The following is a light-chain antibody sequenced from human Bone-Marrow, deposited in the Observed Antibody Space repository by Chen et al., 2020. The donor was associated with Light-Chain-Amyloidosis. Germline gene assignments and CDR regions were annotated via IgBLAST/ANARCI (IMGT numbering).Light chain of an antibody. J-gene: IGLJ2*01. V-gene: IGLV1-44*01. Sequence: QSVLTQPPSASGTPGQRVTTSCSGSRFDIGSNHVNWYQHLPGTAPQLLIFTNDQRPSGVPDRFSGSKSGTSASLAISGLQSEDEADYYCATWDDSLDGPVFGGGTKLTVL. CDR1: RFDIGSNH. CDR2: TND. CDR3: ATWDDSLDGPV.